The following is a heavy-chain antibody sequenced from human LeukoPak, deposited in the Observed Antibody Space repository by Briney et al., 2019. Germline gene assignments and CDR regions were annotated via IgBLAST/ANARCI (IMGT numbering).Heavy chain of an antibody. CDR2: IKPDGSDS. CDR1: GFTFSAFW. D-gene: IGHD4-17*01. CDR3: ARLFGGVTTF. Sequence: GGSLRLSCAASGFTFSAFWMSWVRQGPGKGLEGVASIKPDGSDSHHVDSVMGPFTISRDNAKNLLYLQMNSLSAEDTAVYYCARLFGGVTTFWGQGALVTVSS. V-gene: IGHV3-7*01. J-gene: IGHJ4*02.